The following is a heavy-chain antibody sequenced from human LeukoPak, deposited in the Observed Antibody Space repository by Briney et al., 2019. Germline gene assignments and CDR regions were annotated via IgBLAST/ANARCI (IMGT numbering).Heavy chain of an antibody. CDR1: GFTFSDYY. V-gene: IGHV3-11*01. D-gene: IGHD5-18*01. Sequence: GGSLRLSCAASGFTFSDYYMSWIRQAPGKGLEWVSYISSSGSTIYYADSVKGRFTISRDNAKNSLYLQMNSLRAEDTALYYCAKDSTGGGYSYGGVDYWGQGTLVTVSS. CDR2: ISSSGSTI. CDR3: AKDSTGGGYSYGGVDY. J-gene: IGHJ4*02.